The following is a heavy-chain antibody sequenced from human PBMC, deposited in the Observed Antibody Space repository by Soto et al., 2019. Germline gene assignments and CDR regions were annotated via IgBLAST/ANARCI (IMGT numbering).Heavy chain of an antibody. CDR3: AREIIAVIGTIRWFDP. J-gene: IGHJ5*02. CDR1: GFTFTREL. Sequence: GGSLRLSCAAAGFTFTRELMHWVSQGPGKGPVWVSRINGDGSSISYADSVKGRFTISRDNAKNTLYLQMNSLRAEDTAVYYCAREIIAVIGTIRWFDPWGQGTLVTVSS. D-gene: IGHD6-13*01. V-gene: IGHV3-74*01. CDR2: INGDGSSI.